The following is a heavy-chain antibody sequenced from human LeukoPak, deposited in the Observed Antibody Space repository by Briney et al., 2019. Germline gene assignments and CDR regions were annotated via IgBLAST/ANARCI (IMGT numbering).Heavy chain of an antibody. D-gene: IGHD5-18*01. J-gene: IGHJ6*02. Sequence: SEALSLTCAVYGGSFSGYYWSWIRQPPGKGLEWIGEINHSGSTNYNPSLKSRVTISVDTSKIQFSLKLSSVTAADTAVYYCARGRGYSYGYAYYYYGMDVWGQGTTVTVSS. CDR1: GGSFSGYY. CDR3: ARGRGYSYGYAYYYYGMDV. CDR2: INHSGST. V-gene: IGHV4-34*01.